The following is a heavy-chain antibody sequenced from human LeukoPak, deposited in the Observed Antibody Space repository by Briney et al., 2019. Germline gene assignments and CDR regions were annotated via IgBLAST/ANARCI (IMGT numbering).Heavy chain of an antibody. J-gene: IGHJ4*02. CDR3: ARDYASDS. Sequence: GGSLRLSCAASGFTFSRYEMNWVRQAPGKGLEWVSYISRSGDTIYFADSVKGRFTISRDNAKNSLYLQMSSLRAEDTAVYYCARDYASDSWGQGTLVTVSS. V-gene: IGHV3-48*03. CDR1: GFTFSRYE. CDR2: ISRSGDTI. D-gene: IGHD3-10*01.